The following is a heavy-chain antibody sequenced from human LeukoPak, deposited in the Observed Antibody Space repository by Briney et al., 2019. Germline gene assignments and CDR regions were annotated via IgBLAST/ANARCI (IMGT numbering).Heavy chain of an antibody. Sequence: GGSLRLSCAASGFMFNNYAMFWIRQAPGKGLEWVSGISGGGSPYLADSVKGRFTISRDNSKNTLYLQMNSLRVEDTAVYYCASPIKDVIAYYFDYWGQGTLVTVSS. V-gene: IGHV3-23*01. J-gene: IGHJ4*02. CDR2: ISGGGSP. CDR1: GFMFNNYA. CDR3: ASPIKDVIAYYFDY. D-gene: IGHD2-21*01.